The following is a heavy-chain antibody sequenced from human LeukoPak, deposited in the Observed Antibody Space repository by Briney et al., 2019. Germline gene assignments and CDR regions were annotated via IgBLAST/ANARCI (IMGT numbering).Heavy chain of an antibody. CDR3: AKEGSGWSSYYYYMDV. CDR2: ISSSSSYI. J-gene: IGHJ6*03. CDR1: GFTFSSYS. Sequence: GGSLRLSCAASGFTFSSYSMNWVRQAPGKGLEWVSSISSSSSYIYYADSVKGRFTISRDNAKNSLYLQMNSLRAEDTAVYYCAKEGSGWSSYYYYMDVWGKGTTVTVSS. D-gene: IGHD6-19*01. V-gene: IGHV3-21*01.